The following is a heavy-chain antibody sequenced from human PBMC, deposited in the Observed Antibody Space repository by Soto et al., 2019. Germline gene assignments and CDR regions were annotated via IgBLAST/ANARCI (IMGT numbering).Heavy chain of an antibody. J-gene: IGHJ3*02. CDR1: GGTFSSYA. Sequence: SVKVSCKASGGTFSSYAISWVRQAPGQGLEWMGGIIPIFGTANYAQKFQGRVTITADESTSTAYMELSSLRSEDTAVYYCARMYYYDSSGHDAFDIWGQGTMVTVSS. V-gene: IGHV1-69*13. CDR3: ARMYYYDSSGHDAFDI. D-gene: IGHD3-22*01. CDR2: IIPIFGTA.